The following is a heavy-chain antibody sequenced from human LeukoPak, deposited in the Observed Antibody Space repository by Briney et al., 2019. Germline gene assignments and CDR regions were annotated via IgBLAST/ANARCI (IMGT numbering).Heavy chain of an antibody. CDR3: ARLLRYFDPVDY. V-gene: IGHV1-2*02. J-gene: IGHJ4*02. CDR1: GCTFTGYY. D-gene: IGHD3-9*01. Sequence: ASVTVSCKASGCTFTGYYIHWVRQAPGQGLEWMGWINPNSGGTNYAQKFQGRVTMTRDTSISTAYMELSRLRSDDTAVYYCARLLRYFDPVDYWGQGTLVTVSS. CDR2: INPNSGGT.